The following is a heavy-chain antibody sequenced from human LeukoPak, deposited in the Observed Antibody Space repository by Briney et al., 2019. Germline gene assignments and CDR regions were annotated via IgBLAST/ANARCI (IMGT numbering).Heavy chain of an antibody. CDR2: IYSDNT. CDR3: ARRAGAYSHPYDY. CDR1: GFTFSSYS. D-gene: IGHD4/OR15-4a*01. Sequence: GSLRLSCAASGFTFSSYSMNWVRQAPGKGLEWVSFIYSDNTHYSDSVKGRFTISRDNSKNTLYLQMNSLRAEDTAVYYCARRAGAYSHPYDYWGQGTLVTVSS. V-gene: IGHV3-53*01. J-gene: IGHJ4*02.